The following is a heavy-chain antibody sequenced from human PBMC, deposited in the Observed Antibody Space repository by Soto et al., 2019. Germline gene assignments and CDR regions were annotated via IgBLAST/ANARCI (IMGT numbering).Heavy chain of an antibody. CDR2: IKQDGSEN. CDR1: SFTFSSYW. CDR3: ARDGPFISVAAPAFQYAMDV. Sequence: DVRLVESGGGLVQPGGSLRLSCAASSFTFSSYWLSWVRQAPGKGLEWVATIKQDGSENYYVDSVKGRFTISRDNAQNSLYLQMSSLRADDTAVYYCARDGPFISVAAPAFQYAMDVWGQGTTVTVS. D-gene: IGHD6-19*01. J-gene: IGHJ6*02. V-gene: IGHV3-7*03.